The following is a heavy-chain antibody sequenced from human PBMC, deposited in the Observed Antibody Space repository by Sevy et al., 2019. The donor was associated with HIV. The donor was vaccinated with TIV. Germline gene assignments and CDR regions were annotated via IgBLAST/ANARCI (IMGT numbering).Heavy chain of an antibody. Sequence: GGSLRLSCAASGFTFSDHYVDWVRQAPGKGLEWVGRIRNRPNRHTTEYAAAVEGRFTISREDPKNSLYLQNNSLKTEDSAVYYCVRGPNSGGGGGQQISPYFFDVWGKGATVTVSS. CDR2: IRNRPNRHTT. CDR1: GFTFSDHY. V-gene: IGHV3-72*01. D-gene: IGHD2-21*01. CDR3: VRGPNSGGGGGQQISPYFFDV. J-gene: IGHJ6*03.